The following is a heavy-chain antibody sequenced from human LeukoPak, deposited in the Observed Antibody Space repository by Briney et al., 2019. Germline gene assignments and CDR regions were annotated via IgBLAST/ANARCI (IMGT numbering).Heavy chain of an antibody. CDR3: ARGDYYGSGSYFSPLGY. CDR2: IDQDGGEK. J-gene: IGHJ4*02. CDR1: GFTFSRFW. D-gene: IGHD3-10*01. Sequence: GGSLRLSCVAPGFTFSRFWMSWVRQAPGKGLEWVADIDQDGGEKNYVDSVKGRFIISRDNAKNSLYLQMNSLRAEDTALYYCARGDYYGSGSYFSPLGYWGQGTLVTVSS. V-gene: IGHV3-7*05.